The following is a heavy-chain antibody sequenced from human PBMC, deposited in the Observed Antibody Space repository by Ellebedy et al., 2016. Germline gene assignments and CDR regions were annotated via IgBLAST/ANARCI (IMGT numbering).Heavy chain of an antibody. CDR3: AKAGQIGYCSGGSCYPPVD. Sequence: GGSLRLXXAASGFTVSSNYMSWVRQAPGKGLEWVSAISGSGGSTYYADSVKGRFTISRDNSKNTLYLQMNSLRAEDTAVYYCAKAGQIGYCSGGSCYPPVDWGQGTLVTVSS. CDR2: ISGSGGST. V-gene: IGHV3-23*01. D-gene: IGHD2-15*01. CDR1: GFTVSSNY. J-gene: IGHJ4*02.